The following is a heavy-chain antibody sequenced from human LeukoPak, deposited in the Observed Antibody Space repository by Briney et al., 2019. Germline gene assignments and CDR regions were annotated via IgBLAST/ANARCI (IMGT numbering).Heavy chain of an antibody. D-gene: IGHD3-22*01. V-gene: IGHV4-61*02. Sequence: SETLSLTCTVSGGSINSNNYSWTWIRQPAGKGLEWIGRIHISGSTDYTPSLRSRVTISVDTSKNQFSLKLSSVTAADTAVYYCARADRSGYFGNVVAFDVWGQGTMVTVSS. J-gene: IGHJ3*01. CDR2: IHISGST. CDR3: ARADRSGYFGNVVAFDV. CDR1: GGSINSNNYS.